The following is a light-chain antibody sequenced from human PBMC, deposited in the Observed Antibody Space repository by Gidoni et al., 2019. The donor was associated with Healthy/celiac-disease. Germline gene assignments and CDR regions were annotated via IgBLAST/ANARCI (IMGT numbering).Light chain of an antibody. J-gene: IGKJ2*01. Sequence: EIVLTQSPGTLSLSPGDRATLSCRASQSVSSSYLAWYQPKPGQAPRLLIYGASSRATGIPDRFSGSGSGTDFTLTISRLEPEDFAVYYCQQYGSSPNTFGQGTKLEIK. CDR3: QQYGSSPNT. CDR1: QSVSSSY. V-gene: IGKV3-20*01. CDR2: GAS.